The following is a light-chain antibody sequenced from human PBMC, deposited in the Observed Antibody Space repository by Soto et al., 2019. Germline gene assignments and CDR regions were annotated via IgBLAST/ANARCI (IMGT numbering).Light chain of an antibody. CDR1: RSNIGTGYD. Sequence: QSVLTQPPSVSGAPGQRVTISCTGSRSNIGTGYDVHWYQQLPGKAPKLLIYANTNRPSGVPDRFSGSQSGASASLAITGLQADDEADYYCQSYDSRLSGSVFGTGTKLTVL. J-gene: IGLJ1*01. V-gene: IGLV1-40*01. CDR2: ANT. CDR3: QSYDSRLSGSV.